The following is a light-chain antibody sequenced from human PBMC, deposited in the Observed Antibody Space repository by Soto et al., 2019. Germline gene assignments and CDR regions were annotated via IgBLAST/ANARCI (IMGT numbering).Light chain of an antibody. CDR3: QQNHEWRWT. J-gene: IGKJ1*01. CDR2: GAS. CDR1: QNVGSH. Sequence: EIVMTQSPATLSVSPGERVTLSCRASQNVGSHLAWYQQKPGQAPRLLISGASIRGTGIPARFSGSGSGTEFALTISSLQSEDFAVYYCQQNHEWRWTFGQGTKVEIK. V-gene: IGKV3-15*01.